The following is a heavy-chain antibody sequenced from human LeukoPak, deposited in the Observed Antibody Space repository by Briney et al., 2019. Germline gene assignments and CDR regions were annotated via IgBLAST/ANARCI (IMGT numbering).Heavy chain of an antibody. D-gene: IGHD2-21*01. CDR2: SGGGGRT. CDR1: GFMFNKYG. CDR3: AKDVRDIVVLIDTYMY. J-gene: IGHJ4*02. Sequence: GGSLRLSCVASGFMFNKYGMSWVRQAPGKGLEWVSVSGGGGRTYYGDSAKGRFTISRDNSKNTVYLQMNSLGAEDTAVYYCAKDVRDIVVLIDTYMYWGQGTLVTVSS. V-gene: IGHV3-23*01.